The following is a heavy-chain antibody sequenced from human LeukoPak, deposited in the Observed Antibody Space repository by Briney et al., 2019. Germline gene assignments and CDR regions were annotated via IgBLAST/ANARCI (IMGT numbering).Heavy chain of an antibody. J-gene: IGHJ4*02. V-gene: IGHV4-4*07. D-gene: IGHD3-10*01. CDR1: GGSISSYY. Sequence: SETLSLTCTVSGGSISSYYWSWIRQAAGKGLEWIGRIYTSGSTNYNPSLKSRVTMSVDTSKNQFSLKLSSVTAADTAVYYCARRQRTTMVRGVISTYYFDYWGQGTLVTVSS. CDR2: IYTSGST. CDR3: ARRQRTTMVRGVISTYYFDY.